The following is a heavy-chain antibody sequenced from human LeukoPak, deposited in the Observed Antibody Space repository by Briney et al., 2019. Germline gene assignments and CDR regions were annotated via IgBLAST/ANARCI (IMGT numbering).Heavy chain of an antibody. CDR2: IGTSSSTI. Sequence: GGSLRLSCAASGFIFRSYSMNWVRQAPGKGLEWVSYIGTSSSTIYYADSVKGRFTISRDNAKNSLYLQMNSLRDGDTAVYYCARSDSGYPKDWGQGTLVTVSS. CDR3: ARSDSGYPKD. D-gene: IGHD3-22*01. J-gene: IGHJ4*02. V-gene: IGHV3-48*02. CDR1: GFIFRSYS.